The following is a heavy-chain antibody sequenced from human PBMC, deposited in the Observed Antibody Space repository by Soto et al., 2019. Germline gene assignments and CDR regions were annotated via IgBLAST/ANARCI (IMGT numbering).Heavy chain of an antibody. Sequence: QNRAITCASSWDSVASSSAAWNWIRQSPSRGLEWLGRTYFRSKWYYEYAISVRSRITINPDTSRNQFSLQLNSVTPEDTDISYCAREISAGWEIWGQCTIVTVSS. CDR1: WDSVASSSAA. D-gene: IGHD6-19*01. CDR3: AREISAGWEI. V-gene: IGHV6-1*01. CDR2: TYFRSKWYY. J-gene: IGHJ3*02.